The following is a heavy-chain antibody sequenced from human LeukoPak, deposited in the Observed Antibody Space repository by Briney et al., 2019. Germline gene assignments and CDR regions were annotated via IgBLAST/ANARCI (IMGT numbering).Heavy chain of an antibody. J-gene: IGHJ5*02. CDR3: ARVHYYDSSGRWFDP. V-gene: IGHV1-2*02. CDR2: INPNSGGT. Sequence: ASVKVSCKASGCTFTSYYMHWVRQAPGQGLEWTGWINPNSGGTNYAQKFQGRVTMTRDTSISTAYMELRSLRSDDTAVYYCARVHYYDSSGRWFDPWGQGTLVTVSS. CDR1: GCTFTSYY. D-gene: IGHD3-22*01.